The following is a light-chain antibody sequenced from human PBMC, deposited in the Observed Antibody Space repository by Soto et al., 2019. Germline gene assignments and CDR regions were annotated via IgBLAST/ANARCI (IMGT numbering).Light chain of an antibody. CDR1: QGIANF. CDR2: GAS. CDR3: QQLNSFPIP. J-gene: IGKJ3*01. V-gene: IGKV1-9*01. Sequence: IQLTQSPSSLSASVGDRVTISCRASQGIANFLAWYQQKPGKAPKLLIYGASTLQSGVPSSFSGSGSGTDFTLTISSLQPEDVATYYCQQLNSFPIPFGPGTKVDIK.